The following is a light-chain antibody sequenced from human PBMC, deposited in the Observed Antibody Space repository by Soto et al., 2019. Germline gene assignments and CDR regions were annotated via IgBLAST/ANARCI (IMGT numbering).Light chain of an antibody. CDR1: QSVGNN. Sequence: EIVLTQSPATLSLSPGERATLSCRASQSVGNNLAWYQQKPGQAPGLLIYEASTRATGIPDRFSGSWSGTDFTLTISSLEPEDFAVYYCQQHANWPLTCGGGTMVEIK. V-gene: IGKV3-11*01. CDR2: EAS. J-gene: IGKJ4*01. CDR3: QQHANWPLT.